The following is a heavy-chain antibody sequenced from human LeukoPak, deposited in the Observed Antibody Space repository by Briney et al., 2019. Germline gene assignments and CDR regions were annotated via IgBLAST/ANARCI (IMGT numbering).Heavy chain of an antibody. Sequence: SETLSLTCAVSGGSISSGGYSWSWIRQPPGKGLEWIGYIYHSGSTYYNPSLKSRVTISVDRSKSQFSLKLISVTAADTAVYYCARVGAYDSSGYDSPPLDVWGQGTTVTVSS. D-gene: IGHD3-22*01. CDR2: IYHSGST. V-gene: IGHV4-30-2*01. CDR3: ARVGAYDSSGYDSPPLDV. J-gene: IGHJ6*02. CDR1: GGSISSGGYS.